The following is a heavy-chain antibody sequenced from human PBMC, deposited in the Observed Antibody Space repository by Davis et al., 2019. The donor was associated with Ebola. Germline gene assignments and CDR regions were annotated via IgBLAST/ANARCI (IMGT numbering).Heavy chain of an antibody. J-gene: IGHJ4*02. CDR2: INTNTGNP. D-gene: IGHD3-3*01. CDR3: ANRFLEWLTH. CDR1: GYTFTSYG. V-gene: IGHV7-4-1*02. Sequence: AASVKVSCKASGYTFTSYGITWVRQAPGQGLEWMGWINTNTGNPTYAQGFTGRFVFSLDTSVSTAYLQISSLKAEDTAVYYCANRFLEWLTHWGQGTLVTVSS.